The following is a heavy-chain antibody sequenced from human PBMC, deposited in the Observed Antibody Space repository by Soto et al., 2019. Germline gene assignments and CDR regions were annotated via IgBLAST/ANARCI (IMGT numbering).Heavy chain of an antibody. J-gene: IGHJ6*02. Sequence: TLSLTCTVSGGSISSYYWGWIRQPPGTGLEWIGYIYYSGSTNYNPSLKSRVTISVDTSKNQFSLKLSSVTAADTAVYYCARDRGMVRGVIHYYYYYGMDVWGQGTTVTVSS. D-gene: IGHD3-10*01. V-gene: IGHV4-59*01. CDR3: ARDRGMVRGVIHYYYYYGMDV. CDR2: IYYSGST. CDR1: GGSISSYY.